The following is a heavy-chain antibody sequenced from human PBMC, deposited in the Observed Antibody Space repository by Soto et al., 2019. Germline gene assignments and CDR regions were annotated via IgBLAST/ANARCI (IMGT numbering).Heavy chain of an antibody. CDR2: INHSGST. CDR1: GGSFSGYY. J-gene: IGHJ5*02. CDR3: ARETYGDYVGYFAP. D-gene: IGHD4-17*01. Sequence: SETLSLTCAVYGGSFSGYYWTWIRQPPGTGLEWIGEINHSGSTNYNPSLKSRVTISVDTSKNQFSLKVRSVTAADTAVYYCARETYGDYVGYFAPWVQGILVTVSS. V-gene: IGHV4-34*01.